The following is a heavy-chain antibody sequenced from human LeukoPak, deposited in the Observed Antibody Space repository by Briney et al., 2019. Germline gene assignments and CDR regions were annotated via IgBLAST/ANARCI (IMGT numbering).Heavy chain of an antibody. V-gene: IGHV4-59*01. CDR1: GGSISSYY. Sequence: PSETLSLTCTVSGGSISSYYWSWIRQPPGKGLEWIGYIYHRGSTNYNPSLKSRVTISVDTSKNQFSLKLSSVPAADTAVYYCARVGRGYTFDYWGQGTLVTVSS. CDR2: IYHRGST. CDR3: ARVGRGYTFDY. D-gene: IGHD3-22*01. J-gene: IGHJ4*02.